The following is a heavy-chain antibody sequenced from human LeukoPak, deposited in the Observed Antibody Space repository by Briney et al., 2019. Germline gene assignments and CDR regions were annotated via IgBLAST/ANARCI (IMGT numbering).Heavy chain of an antibody. CDR1: GGSISSYY. Sequence: SETLSLTCTVSGGSISSYYWSWIRQPPGKGLEGIGYIYTSGSTNYNPSLKSRVTISVDTSKNQFSLKLSSVTAADTAVYYCACRKRYGGYGFDYWGQGTLVTVSS. CDR3: ACRKRYGGYGFDY. CDR2: IYTSGST. J-gene: IGHJ4*02. V-gene: IGHV4-4*09. D-gene: IGHD5-12*01.